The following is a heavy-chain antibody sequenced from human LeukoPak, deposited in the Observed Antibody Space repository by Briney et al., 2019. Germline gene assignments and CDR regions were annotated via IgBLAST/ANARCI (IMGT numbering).Heavy chain of an antibody. CDR2: FDPEDGET. Sequence: ASVKVSCKVSRYTLTELSMHWVRPAPGKGLEGMGGFDPEDGETIYAQKFQGRVTMTEDTSTDTAYMELSGLRSEDTAVYYCATGRGGYYLRPFNYWGQGPLVTVSS. CDR3: ATGRGGYYLRPFNY. D-gene: IGHD3-22*01. V-gene: IGHV1-24*01. CDR1: RYTLTELS. J-gene: IGHJ4*02.